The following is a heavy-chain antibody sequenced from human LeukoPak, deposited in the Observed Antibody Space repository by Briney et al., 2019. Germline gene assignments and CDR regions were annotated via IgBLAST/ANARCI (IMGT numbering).Heavy chain of an antibody. V-gene: IGHV3-53*01. CDR2: IYSGGNT. Sequence: PGGSLRLSCAASGFTFSSYAMSWVRQAPGKGLEWVSVIYSGGNTYYADSVKGRFTISRDNSKNTLYLQMSSLRAEDTAVYYCASRLYCSGGSCPYWGQGTLVTVSS. J-gene: IGHJ4*02. D-gene: IGHD2-15*01. CDR1: GFTFSSYA. CDR3: ASRLYCSGGSCPY.